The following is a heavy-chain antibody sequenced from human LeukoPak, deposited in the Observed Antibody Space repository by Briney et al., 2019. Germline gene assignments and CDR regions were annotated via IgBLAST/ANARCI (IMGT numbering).Heavy chain of an antibody. J-gene: IGHJ5*02. V-gene: IGHV4-39*07. Sequence: SETLSLTCTVSGGSISSSTYYWGWIRQPPGKGLEWIGNIYYSGSTYYNPSLKSRVTISVDTSKNQFSLKLSSVTAADTAVYYCARDGGSGDSSGYYHWSQGTLVTVSS. CDR3: ARDGGSGDSSGYYH. CDR2: IYYSGST. CDR1: GGSISSSTYY. D-gene: IGHD3-22*01.